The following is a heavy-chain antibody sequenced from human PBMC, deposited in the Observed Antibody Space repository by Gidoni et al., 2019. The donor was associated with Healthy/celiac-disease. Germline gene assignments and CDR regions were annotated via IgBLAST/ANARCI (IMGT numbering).Heavy chain of an antibody. D-gene: IGHD3-10*01. CDR3: ARVHMVRGVIFDY. V-gene: IGHV1-3*01. CDR2: INAGNGNT. Sequence: QVQLVQSGAEVKKPGASVKVSCKASGYTFTSYAMHWVRQAPGQRLEWMGWINAGNGNTKYSQKFQGRVTITRDTSASTAYMELSSLRSEDTAVYYCARVHMVRGVIFDYWGQGTLVTVSS. CDR1: GYTFTSYA. J-gene: IGHJ4*02.